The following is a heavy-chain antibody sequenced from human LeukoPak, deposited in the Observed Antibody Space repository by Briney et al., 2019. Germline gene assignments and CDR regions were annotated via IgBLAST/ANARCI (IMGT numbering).Heavy chain of an antibody. CDR2: ISYDGSNK. CDR1: GFTFSSYA. J-gene: IGHJ4*02. CDR3: ARDILGD. V-gene: IGHV3-30*14. Sequence: PGGSLRLSCAASGFTFSSYAMHWVRQAPGKGLEWVAVISYDGSNKYYADSVKGRFTISRDNSKNTLYLQMNSLRAEDTAVYYCARDILGDWGQGTLVTVSS.